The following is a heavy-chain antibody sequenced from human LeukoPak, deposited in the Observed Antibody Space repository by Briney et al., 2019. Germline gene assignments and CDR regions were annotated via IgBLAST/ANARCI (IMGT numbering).Heavy chain of an antibody. CDR3: VKDMVRGVITPRLDH. D-gene: IGHD3-10*01. CDR2: ISSNGDST. V-gene: IGHV3-64D*06. Sequence: PGGSLRLSCSASAFIFRNYAMHWVRQAPGKGLQYVSAISSNGDSTYYADSVKGRFIISRDNSKNTLYLQMSSLRAEDTAVYYCVKDMVRGVITPRLDHWGQGTLVTVSS. J-gene: IGHJ4*02. CDR1: AFIFRNYA.